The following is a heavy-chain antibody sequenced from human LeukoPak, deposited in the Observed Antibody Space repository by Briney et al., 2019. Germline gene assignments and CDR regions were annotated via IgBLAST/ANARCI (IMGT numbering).Heavy chain of an antibody. CDR3: ARGVDV. Sequence: GGSLRLSCAASGFTFSSYAMHWVRQAPGKGLEWVAVISYDGSNKYYADSVKGRFIISGDNSKNTLYLQMNSLRAEDTAVYYCARGVDVWGQGTTVTVSS. CDR1: GFTFSSYA. J-gene: IGHJ6*02. CDR2: ISYDGSNK. V-gene: IGHV3-30*14.